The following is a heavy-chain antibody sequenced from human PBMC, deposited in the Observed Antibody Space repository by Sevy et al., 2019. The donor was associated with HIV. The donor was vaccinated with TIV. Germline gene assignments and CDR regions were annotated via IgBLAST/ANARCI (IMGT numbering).Heavy chain of an antibody. CDR3: ARDRGYSGYDYDY. CDR2: IYYSGST. CDR1: GGSISSYY. V-gene: IGHV4-59*01. D-gene: IGHD5-12*01. J-gene: IGHJ4*02. Sequence: LSLTCTVSGGSISSYYWSWIRQPPGKGLEWIGNIYYSGSTNYNPSLRSRVTISVDTSKNQFSLKLSSVTAADTAVYYCARDRGYSGYDYDYWGQGTLVTVSS.